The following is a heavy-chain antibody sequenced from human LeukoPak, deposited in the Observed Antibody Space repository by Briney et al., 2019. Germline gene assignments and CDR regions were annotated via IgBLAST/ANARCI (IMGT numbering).Heavy chain of an antibody. D-gene: IGHD3-22*01. Sequence: GESLQISFQGSGYRFTSYWIGWGRPMPGKGVGWKGIIYPGDSDTRYSPSFQGQVTISADKSISTAYLQWSSLKASDTAMYYCARRYYYDSSGYFDYWGQGTLVTGSS. CDR1: GYRFTSYW. V-gene: IGHV5-51*01. J-gene: IGHJ4*02. CDR3: ARRYYYDSSGYFDY. CDR2: IYPGDSDT.